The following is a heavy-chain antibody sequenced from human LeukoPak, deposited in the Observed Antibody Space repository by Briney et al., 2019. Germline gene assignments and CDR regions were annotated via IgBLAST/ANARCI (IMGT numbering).Heavy chain of an antibody. Sequence: SETLSLTCTVSGGSISSSSYYWSWLRQPPGKGLEWIGYIYYSGSTNYNPSLKSRVTISVDTSKNQFSLKLSSVTAADTAVYYCARSPSSGWYNYNWFDPWGQGTLVSVSS. V-gene: IGHV4-61*01. CDR3: ARSPSSGWYNYNWFDP. D-gene: IGHD6-19*01. J-gene: IGHJ5*02. CDR2: IYYSGST. CDR1: GGSISSSSYY.